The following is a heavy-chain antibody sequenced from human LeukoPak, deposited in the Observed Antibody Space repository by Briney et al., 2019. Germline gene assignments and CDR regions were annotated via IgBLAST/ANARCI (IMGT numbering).Heavy chain of an antibody. V-gene: IGHV1-2*02. CDR1: GYTFTDYY. D-gene: IGHD6-19*01. CDR2: INSNSGDT. CDR3: ARGPRITVGGPSDY. J-gene: IGHJ4*02. Sequence: GASVKVSCKASGYTFTDYYMHWVRQAPGQGLEWMGWINSNSGDTNYAQKFQGRVAMTRDTSITTAYTELSWLRSDDTAVYYCARGPRITVGGPSDYWGQGTLVTVSS.